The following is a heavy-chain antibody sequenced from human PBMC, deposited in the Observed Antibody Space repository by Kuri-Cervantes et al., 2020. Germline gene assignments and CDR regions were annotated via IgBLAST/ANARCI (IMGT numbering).Heavy chain of an antibody. CDR2: ISGSGGST. CDR3: AKGRSVNWNYFSGMDV. V-gene: IGHV3-23*01. J-gene: IGHJ6*02. CDR1: GFTCSGYA. D-gene: IGHD1-1*01. Sequence: ETLSLTCAASGFTCSGYAMSWVRQAPGKGLEWVSAISGSGGSTYYADSVKGRFTFSRDNSKNTLYLQMNSLRAEDTAVYYCAKGRSVNWNYFSGMDVWGQGTTVTVSS.